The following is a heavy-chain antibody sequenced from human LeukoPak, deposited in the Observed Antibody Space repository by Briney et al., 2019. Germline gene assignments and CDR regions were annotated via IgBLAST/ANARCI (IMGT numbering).Heavy chain of an antibody. CDR2: NNHSGST. D-gene: IGHD2-2*01. CDR3: ARGSGCSSTSCYRYYYYYMDV. V-gene: IGHV4-34*01. CDR1: GGSFSGYY. Sequence: AEPLSLTCAVYGGSFSGYYWSWIPQPPGKGLEWIGENNHSGSTNYNPSLKSRVTISVDTSKNQFSLKLSSVAAADTAVYYCARGSGCSSTSCYRYYYYYMDVWGKGTTVTVSS. J-gene: IGHJ6*03.